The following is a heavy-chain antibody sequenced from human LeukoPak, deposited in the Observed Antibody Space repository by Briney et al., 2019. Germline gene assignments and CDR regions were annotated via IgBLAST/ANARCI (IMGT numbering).Heavy chain of an antibody. V-gene: IGHV4-39*07. Sequence: SETLSLTCTVSGGSISSSSYYWGWIRQPPGKGLEWIGSIYYSGGTYYNPSLKSRVTISVVTSKNQFSLKLSSVTAADTAVYYCARDGRGGSYSYFDYWGQGTLVTVSS. J-gene: IGHJ4*02. CDR2: IYYSGGT. CDR3: ARDGRGGSYSYFDY. D-gene: IGHD3-10*01. CDR1: GGSISSSSYY.